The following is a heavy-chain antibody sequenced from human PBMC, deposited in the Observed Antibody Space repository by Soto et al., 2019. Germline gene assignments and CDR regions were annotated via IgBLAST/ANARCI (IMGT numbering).Heavy chain of an antibody. J-gene: IGHJ5*02. V-gene: IGHV4-30-4*01. CDR3: AREHSEWELRWFDP. D-gene: IGHD1-26*01. CDR1: GGSISSGDYY. CDR2: IYYSGST. Sequence: SETLSLTCTVSGGSISSGDYYWSWIRQPPGKGLEWIGYIYYSGSTYYNPSLKSRVTISVDTSKNQFSLKRSSVTAADTAVYYCAREHSEWELRWFDPWGQGTLVTVSS.